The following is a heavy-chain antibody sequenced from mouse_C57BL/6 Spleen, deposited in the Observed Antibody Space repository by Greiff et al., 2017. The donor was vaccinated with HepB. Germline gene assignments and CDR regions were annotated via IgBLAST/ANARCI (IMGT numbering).Heavy chain of an antibody. Sequence: EVQRVESGGGLVQPKGSLKLSCAASGFSFNTYAMNWVRQAPGKGLEWVARIRSKSNNYATYYADSVKDRFTISRDDSESMLYLQMNNLKTEDTAIYYCVRHISSGYAMDYWGQGTSVTVSS. J-gene: IGHJ4*01. D-gene: IGHD3-2*02. V-gene: IGHV10-1*01. CDR3: VRHISSGYAMDY. CDR1: GFSFNTYA. CDR2: IRSKSNNYAT.